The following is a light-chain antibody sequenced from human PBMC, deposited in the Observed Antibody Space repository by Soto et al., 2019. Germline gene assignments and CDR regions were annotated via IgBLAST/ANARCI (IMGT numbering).Light chain of an antibody. V-gene: IGLV2-14*01. J-gene: IGLJ1*01. CDR1: SSDVGGYDH. CDR3: KSYAGSKTYV. Sequence: QSALTLPASVSGSPGQSITISCTGTSSDVGGYDHVSWYQLHPGKAPKLIVFEVSNRPSGVSYRFSGSKSGNTASLTISGLPAEDEADYFCKSYAGSKTYVFGSGNKVTVL. CDR2: EVS.